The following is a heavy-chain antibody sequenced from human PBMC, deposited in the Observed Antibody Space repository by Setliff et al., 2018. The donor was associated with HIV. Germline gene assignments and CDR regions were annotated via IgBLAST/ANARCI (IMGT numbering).Heavy chain of an antibody. J-gene: IGHJ5*01. CDR2: INPKTGDT. CDR3: ARGRVRAAAVTGLDWFDF. V-gene: IGHV1-2*06. Sequence: ASVKVSCKASGYTFTGYYIHCLRQAPGQGLQWKGRINPKTGDTDYAQNFQGRVTLTTDTSINTAYMELQRLTSDDTAVYFCARGRVRAAAVTGLDWFDFWGQGSLVTVSS. CDR1: GYTFTGYY. D-gene: IGHD6-13*01.